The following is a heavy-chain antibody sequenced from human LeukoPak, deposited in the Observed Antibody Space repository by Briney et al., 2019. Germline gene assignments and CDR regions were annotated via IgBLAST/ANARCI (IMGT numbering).Heavy chain of an antibody. CDR1: GYTLTELS. D-gene: IGHD3-3*01. Sequence: ASVKVSCKVSGYTLTELSMHWVRQAPGKGLEWMGGFDPEDGETIYARKFRGRVTMTEDTSTDTAYMELSSLRSEDTAVYYCARDGGYYDFWSGYYTGYYYYYMDVWGKGTTVTVSS. CDR2: FDPEDGET. V-gene: IGHV1-24*01. J-gene: IGHJ6*03. CDR3: ARDGGYYDFWSGYYTGYYYYYMDV.